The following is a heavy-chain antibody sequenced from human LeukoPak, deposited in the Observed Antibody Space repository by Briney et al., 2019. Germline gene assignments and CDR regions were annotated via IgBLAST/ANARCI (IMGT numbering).Heavy chain of an antibody. CDR3: ARGRAPSLRLRYFDWLSFDY. V-gene: IGHV4-59*01. Sequence: SETLSLTCTVSGGSISSYYWSWIRQPPGKGLEWIGYIYYSGSTNYNPSLKSRVTISVDTSKNQFSLKLSSVTAADTAVYYCARGRAPSLRLRYFDWLSFDYWGQGTLVTVSS. D-gene: IGHD3-9*01. CDR1: GGSISSYY. J-gene: IGHJ4*02. CDR2: IYYSGST.